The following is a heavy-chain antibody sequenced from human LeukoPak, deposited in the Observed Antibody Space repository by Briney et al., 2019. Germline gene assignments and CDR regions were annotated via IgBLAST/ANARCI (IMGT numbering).Heavy chain of an antibody. CDR2: IYYSGST. D-gene: IGHD3-10*01. CDR3: ARGRRGADAFDI. J-gene: IGHJ3*02. V-gene: IGHV4-59*08. Sequence: PSETLSLTCTVSGGSISSYYWSWIRQPPGKGLEWIGYIYYSGSTNYNPSLKSRVTISVDTSKNQFSLKLSSVTAADTAVYYCARGRRGADAFDIWGQGTMVTVSS. CDR1: GGSISSYY.